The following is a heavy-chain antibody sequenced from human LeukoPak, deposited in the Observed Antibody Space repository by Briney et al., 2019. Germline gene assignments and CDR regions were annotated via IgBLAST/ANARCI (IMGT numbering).Heavy chain of an antibody. Sequence: ASVKVSCKASGGTFSSYAISWVRQAPGQGLEWMGGIIPIFGTANYAQKFQGRVTITADESTSTAYMELSSLRSEDTAVYYCASLPGGYGSGWQTYYYYGMDVWGQGTTVTVSS. CDR2: IIPIFGTA. CDR3: ASLPGGYGSGWQTYYYYGMDV. D-gene: IGHD6-19*01. J-gene: IGHJ6*02. V-gene: IGHV1-69*13. CDR1: GGTFSSYA.